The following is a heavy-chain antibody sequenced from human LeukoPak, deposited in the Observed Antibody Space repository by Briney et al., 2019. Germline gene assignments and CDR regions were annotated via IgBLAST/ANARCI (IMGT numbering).Heavy chain of an antibody. V-gene: IGHV4-4*02. CDR2: IHHSGSA. D-gene: IGHD6-13*01. Sequence: PSGTLSLTCVVSGDSISSSKWWSWVRQPPGKGLEWIGEIHHSGSANYNPSLKSRVIISVDKSENQFSLKLTSVTAADTAVYYCARDRQDSSSVWGQGTLVTVSS. CDR1: GDSISSSKW. J-gene: IGHJ4*02. CDR3: ARDRQDSSSV.